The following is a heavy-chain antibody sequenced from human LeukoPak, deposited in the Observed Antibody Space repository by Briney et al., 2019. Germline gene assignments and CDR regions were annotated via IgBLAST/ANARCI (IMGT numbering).Heavy chain of an antibody. V-gene: IGHV1-69*13. CDR2: IIPIFGTA. Sequence: SVKVSCKASGGTFSSYVISWVRQAPGQGLEWMGGIIPIFGTANYAQKFQGRVTITADESTSTAYMELSSLRSEDTAVYYCAGDDLAYCGGDCYSHFDYWGQGTLVTVSS. CDR1: GGTFSSYV. CDR3: AGDDLAYCGGDCYSHFDY. J-gene: IGHJ4*02. D-gene: IGHD2-21*02.